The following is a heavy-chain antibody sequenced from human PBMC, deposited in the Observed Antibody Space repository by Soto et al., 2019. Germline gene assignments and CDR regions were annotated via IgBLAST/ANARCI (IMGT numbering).Heavy chain of an antibody. J-gene: IGHJ3*02. CDR2: IWYDGSNK. Sequence: QPGGSLRLSCAASGFTFSSYGMHWVRQAPGKGLEWVAVIWYDGSNKYYADSVKGRFTISRDNSKNTLYLQMNSLRAEDTAVYYCARDSMHARAFDIWGQGTMVTVSS. CDR3: ARDSMHARAFDI. V-gene: IGHV3-33*01. CDR1: GFTFSSYG.